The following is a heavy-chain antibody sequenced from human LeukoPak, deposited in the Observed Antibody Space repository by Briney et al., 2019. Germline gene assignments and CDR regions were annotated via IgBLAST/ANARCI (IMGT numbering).Heavy chain of an antibody. D-gene: IGHD3-10*01. Sequence: ASVKVSCKASGYTFTSYYMHWVRQAPGQGLEWMGIINPSGGSTSYAQKFQGRVTMTRDMSTSTVYMELSSLRSEDTAVYYCARETYYYGSGSYYRPPYYYYYMDVWGKGTTVTVSS. V-gene: IGHV1-46*01. CDR1: GYTFTSYY. J-gene: IGHJ6*03. CDR3: ARETYYYGSGSYYRPPYYYYYMDV. CDR2: INPSGGST.